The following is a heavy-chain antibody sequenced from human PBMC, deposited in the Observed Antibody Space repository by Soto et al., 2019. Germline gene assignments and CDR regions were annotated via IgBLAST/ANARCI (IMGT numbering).Heavy chain of an antibody. J-gene: IGHJ5*02. CDR2: IYYSGST. V-gene: IGHV4-59*01. CDR1: VGSISSYY. D-gene: IGHD4-4*01. Sequence: PSETLSLTCTVSVGSISSYYWSWIRQPPGKGLEWIGYIYYSGSTNYNPSLMSRVTISVDTSKNQFSLKLSSVTAADTAVYYCAMTTALGGCWFDPWGQGTLVTVSS. CDR3: AMTTALGGCWFDP.